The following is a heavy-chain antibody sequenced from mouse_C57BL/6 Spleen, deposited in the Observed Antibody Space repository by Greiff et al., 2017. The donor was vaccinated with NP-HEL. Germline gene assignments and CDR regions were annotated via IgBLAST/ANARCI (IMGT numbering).Heavy chain of an antibody. J-gene: IGHJ1*03. D-gene: IGHD1-1*01. CDR3: ARQLTTVEQGYFDV. Sequence: EVQRVESGGGLVKPGGSLKLSCAASGFTFSSYTMSWVRQTPEKRLEWVATISGGGGNTYYPDSVKGRFTISRDNAKNTLYLQMSSLRSEDTALYYCARQLTTVEQGYFDVWGTGTTVTVSS. V-gene: IGHV5-9*01. CDR1: GFTFSSYT. CDR2: ISGGGGNT.